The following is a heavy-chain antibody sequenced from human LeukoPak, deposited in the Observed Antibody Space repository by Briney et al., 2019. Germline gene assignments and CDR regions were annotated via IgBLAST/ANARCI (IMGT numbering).Heavy chain of an antibody. D-gene: IGHD2-21*02. CDR1: GGSISSGSYY. J-gene: IGHJ4*02. V-gene: IGHV4-61*02. CDR2: IYTSGST. CDR3: ARGKVTRRYFDY. Sequence: SQTLSLTCTVSGGSISSGSYYWSWIRQPAGKGLEWIGRIYTSGSTNYNPSLKSRVTISVDTSKNQFSLKLSSVTAADTAVYYCARGKVTRRYFDYWGQGTLVTVSS.